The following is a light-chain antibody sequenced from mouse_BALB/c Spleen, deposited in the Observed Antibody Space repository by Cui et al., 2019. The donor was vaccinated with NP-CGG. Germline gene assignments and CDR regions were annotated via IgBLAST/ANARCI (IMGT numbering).Light chain of an antibody. J-gene: IGLJ1*01. Sequence: QVLVTQESALTTSPGETVTPTCRSSTGAVTTSNYANWVQEKPDHLFTGLIGGTNNRAPGVPARFSGSLIGDKAALTITGARTEDETIYFCALWYSNHWVFGGGTKLTVL. CDR2: GTN. CDR3: ALWYSNHWV. CDR1: TGAVTTSNY. V-gene: IGLV1*01.